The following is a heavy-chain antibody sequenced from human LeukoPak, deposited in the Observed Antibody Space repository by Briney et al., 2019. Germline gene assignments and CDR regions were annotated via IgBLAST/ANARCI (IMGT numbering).Heavy chain of an antibody. V-gene: IGHV4-34*01. Sequence: SETLSLTCAVYGGSFSGYYWSWIRQPPGKGLEWIGEINHSGSTNYNPSLKSRVTISVDTSKNQFSLNLSSVTAADTAVYYCARAGRGLGYCSSTSCPYYYYMDVWGKGTTVTVSS. CDR3: ARAGRGLGYCSSTSCPYYYYMDV. J-gene: IGHJ6*03. CDR1: GGSFSGYY. CDR2: INHSGST. D-gene: IGHD2-2*01.